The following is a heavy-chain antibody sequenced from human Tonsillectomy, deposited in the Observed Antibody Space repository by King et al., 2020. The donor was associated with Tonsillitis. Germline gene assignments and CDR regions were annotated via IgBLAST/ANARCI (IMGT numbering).Heavy chain of an antibody. J-gene: IGHJ6*02. Sequence: VQLVESGGGLVKPGGSLRLSCAASGFTFSNSDMNWVRQAPGKGLEWVSYINAVTSHIYYADSVKGRFTISRDNTENSLFLQMSSLRAEDTAVYYCVRDRSRRARDGSMDVWGQGTTVIVSS. V-gene: IGHV3-21*01. CDR2: INAVTSHI. D-gene: IGHD6-13*01. CDR1: GFTFSNSD. CDR3: VRDRSRRARDGSMDV.